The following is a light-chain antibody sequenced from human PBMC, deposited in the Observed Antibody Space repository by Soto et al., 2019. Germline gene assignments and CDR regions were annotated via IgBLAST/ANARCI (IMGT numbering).Light chain of an antibody. Sequence: DIQMTQSPSSLSASVGDRVTITCRASQDISDYLAWYQQKPGQVPKLLISAASTLQSGVPSRFRGSASGTDCPLTITGLQPDDFATYYCQNYNGPPWTFGQGTKVEIQ. J-gene: IGKJ1*01. V-gene: IGKV1-27*01. CDR3: QNYNGPPWT. CDR2: AAS. CDR1: QDISDY.